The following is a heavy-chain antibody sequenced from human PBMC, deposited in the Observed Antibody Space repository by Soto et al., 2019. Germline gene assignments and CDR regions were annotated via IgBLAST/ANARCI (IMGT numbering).Heavy chain of an antibody. Sequence: SETLSLTCTVSGGSMSSNYWTWIRRSPGKGLEWIGYIYYTGSTKYNPSLKSQVTISLDTSKNQFSLRLTSVTSADTAVYYCARGGSYGDFFDYWGQGAQVTVSS. CDR1: GGSMSSNY. D-gene: IGHD4-17*01. CDR2: IYYTGST. J-gene: IGHJ4*02. CDR3: ARGGSYGDFFDY. V-gene: IGHV4-59*01.